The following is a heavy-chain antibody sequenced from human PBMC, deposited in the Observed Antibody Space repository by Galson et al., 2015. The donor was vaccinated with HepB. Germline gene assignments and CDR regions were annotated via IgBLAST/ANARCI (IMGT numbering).Heavy chain of an antibody. CDR2: IKFSGETT. CDR1: GFTFSDFA. J-gene: IGHJ3*02. CDR3: AKAPESLTWYSAGAFDK. Sequence: SLRLSCAASGFTFSDFAMFWVRQAPGKGLEWVSSIKFSGETTYYTDSVRGRFTVSRDNSKNTVSLQMDSLTPTDTAIYYCAKAPESLTWYSAGAFDKWGHGTLVTVSS. V-gene: IGHV3-23*01. D-gene: IGHD6-13*01.